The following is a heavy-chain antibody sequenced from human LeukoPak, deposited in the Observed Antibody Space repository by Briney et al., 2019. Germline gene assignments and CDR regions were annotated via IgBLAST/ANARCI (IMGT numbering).Heavy chain of an antibody. CDR2: IYHSGST. CDR3: ARMSELTADL. J-gene: IGHJ5*02. Sequence: SETLSLTCAVSGGSISSGGYSWSWIRQPPGKGLEWIGYIYHSGSTYYNPSLKSRVTISVDRSKNQFSLKLSSVAAADTAVYYCARMSELTADLWGQGTLVTVSS. V-gene: IGHV4-30-2*01. CDR1: GGSISSGGYS. D-gene: IGHD1-26*01.